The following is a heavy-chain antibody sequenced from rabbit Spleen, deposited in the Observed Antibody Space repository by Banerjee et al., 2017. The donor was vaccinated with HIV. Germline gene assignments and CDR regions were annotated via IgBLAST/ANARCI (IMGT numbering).Heavy chain of an antibody. CDR1: GIDFSSFYY. J-gene: IGHJ4*01. CDR3: ARDWRYDDYDL. Sequence: QQQLEESGGGLVKPGGTLTLTCKASGIDFSSFYYMCWVRQAPGKGLEWIACINAATGKPVYATWAKGRFTISRTSSTTVTLQMTSLTAADTATYFCARDWRYDDYDLWGPGTLVTVS. V-gene: IGHV1S45*01. CDR2: INAATGKP. D-gene: IGHD2-1*01.